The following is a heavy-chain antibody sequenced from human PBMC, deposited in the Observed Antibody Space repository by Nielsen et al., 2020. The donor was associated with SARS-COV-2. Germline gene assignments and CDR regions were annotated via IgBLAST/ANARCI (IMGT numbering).Heavy chain of an antibody. Sequence: GESLKISCAPSGFTFDDYGMSWVRQAPGKGLEWVSGINWNGGSTGYADSVKGRFTISRDNAKNSLYLQMNSLRDEDTAVYYCARGGALGMDVWGQGTTVTVSS. V-gene: IGHV3-20*04. CDR1: GFTFDDYG. CDR3: ARGGALGMDV. D-gene: IGHD3-16*01. J-gene: IGHJ6*02. CDR2: INWNGGST.